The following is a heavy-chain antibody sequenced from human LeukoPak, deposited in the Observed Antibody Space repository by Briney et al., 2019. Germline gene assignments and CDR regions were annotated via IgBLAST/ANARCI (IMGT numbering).Heavy chain of an antibody. CDR1: GFTFSTYW. CDR2: IKQDGSEK. D-gene: IGHD1-14*01. Sequence: GGSLRLSCAASGFTFSTYWMSWVHQAPGKGLEWVANIKQDGSEKYYVDSVKDRFTISRDNAKNSLYLQMNSLRVEDTAVYYCARNVYRTFDSWDQGTLVTVSS. V-gene: IGHV3-7*01. CDR3: ARNVYRTFDS. J-gene: IGHJ4*02.